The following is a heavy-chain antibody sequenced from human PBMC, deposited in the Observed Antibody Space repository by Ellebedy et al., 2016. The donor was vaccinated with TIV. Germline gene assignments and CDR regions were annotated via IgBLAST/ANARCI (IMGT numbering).Heavy chain of an antibody. CDR1: GFTFSSYG. CDR3: ARERVLYYYGSGSPSLAY. D-gene: IGHD3-10*01. CDR2: IWYDGSNK. Sequence: GESLKISCAASGFTFSSYGMHWVRQAPGKGLEWVAVIWYDGSNKYYADSVKGRFTISRDNSKNTLYLQMNSLRAEDTAVYYCARERVLYYYGSGSPSLAYWGQGTLVTVSS. J-gene: IGHJ4*02. V-gene: IGHV3-33*01.